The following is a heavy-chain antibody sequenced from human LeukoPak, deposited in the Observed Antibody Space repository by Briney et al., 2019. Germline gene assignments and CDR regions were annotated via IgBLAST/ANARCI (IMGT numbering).Heavy chain of an antibody. CDR2: ISGSGGST. J-gene: IGHJ4*02. Sequence: GGSLRLSCAASGFTFSSYGMSWVRQAPGKGLEWVSAISGSGGSTYYADSVKGRFTISRDNSKNTLYLQMNSLRAEDTAVYYCAKRGKSRKSPLDYWGQGTLVTVSS. CDR3: AKRGKSRKSPLDY. CDR1: GFTFSSYG. V-gene: IGHV3-23*01. D-gene: IGHD3-16*01.